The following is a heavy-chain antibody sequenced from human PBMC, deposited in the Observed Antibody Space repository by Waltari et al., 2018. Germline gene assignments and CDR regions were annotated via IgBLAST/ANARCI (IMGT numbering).Heavy chain of an antibody. D-gene: IGHD3-10*01. CDR2: IYWDDDT. J-gene: IGHJ4*02. Sequence: QITLKESGPTVVKPTETLTLTCNFSGCSLSRRGLTVSWIRQPPGKALEWLAVIYWDDDTRYSPFLRTRLTITKDTSKNSVVLTLANMDPGDTAAYFCARSRGMTYLDFWGQGILVTVSS. CDR1: GCSLSRRGLT. V-gene: IGHV2-5*02. CDR3: ARSRGMTYLDF.